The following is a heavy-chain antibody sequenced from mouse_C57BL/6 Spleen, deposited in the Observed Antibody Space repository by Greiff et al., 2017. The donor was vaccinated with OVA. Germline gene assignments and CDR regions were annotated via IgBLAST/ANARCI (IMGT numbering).Heavy chain of an antibody. CDR3: TRSSTTVVALDY. CDR1: GYTFTDYE. V-gene: IGHV1-15*01. Sequence: VQLQQSGAELVRPGASVTLSCKASGYTFTDYEMHWVKQTPVHGLEWIGAIDPETGGTAYNQKFKGKAILTADKSSSTAYMELRSLTSEDSAVYYCTRSSTTVVALDYWGQGTTLTVSS. D-gene: IGHD1-1*01. CDR2: IDPETGGT. J-gene: IGHJ2*01.